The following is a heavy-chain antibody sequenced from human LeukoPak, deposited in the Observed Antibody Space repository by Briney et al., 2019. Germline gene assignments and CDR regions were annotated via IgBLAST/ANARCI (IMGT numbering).Heavy chain of an antibody. J-gene: IGHJ3*02. D-gene: IGHD5-18*01. CDR2: ISSSSSYI. Sequence: GGSLRLSCAASGFTFSSYSMNWVRQAPGKGLEWVSSISSSSSYIYYADSVKGRFAISRDNAKNSLYLQMNSLRAEDTAVYYCASTNSYRAQGAFDIWGQGTMVTVSS. CDR3: ASTNSYRAQGAFDI. CDR1: GFTFSSYS. V-gene: IGHV3-21*01.